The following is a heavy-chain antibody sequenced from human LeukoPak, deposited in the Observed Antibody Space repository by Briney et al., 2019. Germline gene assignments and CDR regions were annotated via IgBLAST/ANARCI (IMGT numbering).Heavy chain of an antibody. CDR2: IYTSGST. V-gene: IGHV4-4*07. CDR3: AREHYCSSTSCYTIPFDY. Sequence: SETLSLTCTVSGGSISSYYWSWIRQPAGKGLEWIGRIYTSGSTNYNPSLKSRVTMSVDTSKNQFSLKLSSVTAADTAVYYCAREHYCSSTSCYTIPFDYWGQGTLVTVSS. CDR1: GGSISSYY. J-gene: IGHJ4*02. D-gene: IGHD2-2*02.